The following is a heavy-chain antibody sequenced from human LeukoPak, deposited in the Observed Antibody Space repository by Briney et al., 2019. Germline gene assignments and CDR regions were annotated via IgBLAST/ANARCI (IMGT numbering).Heavy chain of an antibody. CDR2: IYTSGST. Sequence: SETLSLTCTVSGGSISSYYWSWIRQPAGKGLEWIGRIYTSGSTNYNPSLKSRVTMSVDTSKNQFSLKLSSVTAADTAVYYCARGRDDFWSGYSYGMDVWGQGTTVTVSS. J-gene: IGHJ6*02. CDR3: ARGRDDFWSGYSYGMDV. V-gene: IGHV4-4*07. D-gene: IGHD3-3*01. CDR1: GGSISSYY.